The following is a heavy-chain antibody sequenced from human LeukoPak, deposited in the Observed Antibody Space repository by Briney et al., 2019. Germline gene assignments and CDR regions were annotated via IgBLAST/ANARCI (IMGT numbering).Heavy chain of an antibody. V-gene: IGHV3-74*01. CDR1: GFTFSSYW. J-gene: IGHJ2*01. Sequence: PGGSLRLSCAASGFTFSSYWMHWVRQVPGEGLVWVSRINSDGSSTSYADSVKGRFTISRDNAKNTLYLQMNSLRAEDTAVYYCARAYSSSSGWYFDLWGRGTLVTVSS. CDR3: ARAYSSSSGWYFDL. D-gene: IGHD6-6*01. CDR2: INSDGSST.